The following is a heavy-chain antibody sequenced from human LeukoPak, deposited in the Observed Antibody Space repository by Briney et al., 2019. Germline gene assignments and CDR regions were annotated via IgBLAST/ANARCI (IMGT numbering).Heavy chain of an antibody. CDR3: ATALAVAEIDY. CDR1: GGSFSGYY. J-gene: IGHJ4*02. D-gene: IGHD6-19*01. Sequence: SETLSLTCAVYGGSFSGYYWSWIRQPPGKGLEWIGEINHSGSTNYNPSLKSRVTISVDTSKNQFSLKLSSVTAADTAVYYCATALAVAEIDYWGQGTLVTASS. V-gene: IGHV4-34*01. CDR2: INHSGST.